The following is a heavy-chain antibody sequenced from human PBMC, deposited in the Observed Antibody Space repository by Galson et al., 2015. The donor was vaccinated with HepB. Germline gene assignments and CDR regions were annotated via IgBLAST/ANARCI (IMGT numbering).Heavy chain of an antibody. CDR1: GFTFSTYS. Sequence: SLRLSCAASGFTFSTYSMNWVRQAPGKGLEWISYITSSSSTIYYADSVKGRFTISRDNAKNSLYLQIDSLRAEDTAVYYCARGQYDSWSGYPDYWGQGTLVTASP. CDR3: ARGQYDSWSGYPDY. CDR2: ITSSSSTI. J-gene: IGHJ4*02. V-gene: IGHV3-48*01. D-gene: IGHD3-3*01.